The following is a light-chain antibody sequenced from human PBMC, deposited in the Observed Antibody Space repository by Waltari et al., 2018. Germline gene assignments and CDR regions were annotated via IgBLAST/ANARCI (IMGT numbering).Light chain of an antibody. V-gene: IGLV4-69*01. CDR2: VNSDGGH. CDR3: QTWGPGIRV. CDR1: SGHSNYA. Sequence: QLALTQSPSASASLGASVKFTCTLSSGHSNYAIAWHQQQPEKGPRFLMKVNSDGGHSKGDGVLDRCSGSSSGAERYLTISSLQAEDEADYYCQTWGPGIRVFGGGTKLTVL. J-gene: IGLJ3*02.